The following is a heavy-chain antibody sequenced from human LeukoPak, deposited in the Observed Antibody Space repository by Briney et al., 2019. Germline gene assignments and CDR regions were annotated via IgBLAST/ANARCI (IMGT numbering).Heavy chain of an antibody. Sequence: PGRSLRLSCAASGFTFSSYAMHWVRQAPGKGLEWVAVISYDGSNKYYADSVKGRFTISRVNSKNTLYLQMNSLRAEDTAVYYCARDRRRYFDWLPSYYYYGMDVWGQGTTVTVSS. CDR2: ISYDGSNK. D-gene: IGHD3-9*01. CDR1: GFTFSSYA. CDR3: ARDRRRYFDWLPSYYYYGMDV. V-gene: IGHV3-30*04. J-gene: IGHJ6*02.